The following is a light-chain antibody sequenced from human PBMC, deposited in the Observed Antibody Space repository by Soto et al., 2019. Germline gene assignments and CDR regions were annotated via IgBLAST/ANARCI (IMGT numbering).Light chain of an antibody. CDR2: AAS. CDR1: QDINRY. J-gene: IGKJ4*01. V-gene: IGKV1-27*01. CDR3: QKYDSAPLT. Sequence: DIQMTQSPSSLSASVGDRVTVTCRASQDINRYLAWYQQKPGQVPDLLIYAASTLHSGVSSRFSGSGSGTPFTLTISSLQPEDVATYYCQKYDSAPLTCGGGTKVDLK.